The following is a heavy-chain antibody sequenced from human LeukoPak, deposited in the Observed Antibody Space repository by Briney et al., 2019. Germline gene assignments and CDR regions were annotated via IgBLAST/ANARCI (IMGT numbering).Heavy chain of an antibody. CDR3: AKIKGCSSTSCPHAFDI. Sequence: TGGSLRLSCAASGFTFSSYAMSWVRQAPGKGLEWVSAISGSGGSTYYADSVKGRFTISRDNSKNTLYLQMNSLRAEDTAVYYCAKIKGCSSTSCPHAFDIWGQGTMVTVSS. CDR1: GFTFSSYA. D-gene: IGHD2-2*01. CDR2: ISGSGGST. V-gene: IGHV3-23*01. J-gene: IGHJ3*02.